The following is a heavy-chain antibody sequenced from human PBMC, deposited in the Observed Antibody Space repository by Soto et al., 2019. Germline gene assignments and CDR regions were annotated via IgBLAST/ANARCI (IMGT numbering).Heavy chain of an antibody. CDR2: ISAYNGNT. Sequence: TSYGISWVRQAPGQGLEWMGWISAYNGNTNYAQKLQGRVTMTTDTSTSTAYMELRSLRSDDTAVYYCARVKGSGYHNRFDPWGQGTLVTVSS. J-gene: IGHJ5*02. V-gene: IGHV1-18*01. CDR3: ARVKGSGYHNRFDP. CDR1: TSYG. D-gene: IGHD3-22*01.